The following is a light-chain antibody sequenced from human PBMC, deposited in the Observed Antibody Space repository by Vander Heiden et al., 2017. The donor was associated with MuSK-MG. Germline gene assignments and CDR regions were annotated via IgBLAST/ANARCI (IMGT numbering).Light chain of an antibody. CDR3: QQDNNWPH. J-gene: IGKJ3*01. CDR2: GAS. CDR1: QSVSSN. Sequence: EIVMTQSPATLSVSPGERATLSYRASQSVSSNLAWYQQKPGQAPRLLIYGASTRATGIPARFSGSGSGTEFTLTISSLQSEDFAVYYCQQDNNWPHFGPGTKVDIK. V-gene: IGKV3-15*01.